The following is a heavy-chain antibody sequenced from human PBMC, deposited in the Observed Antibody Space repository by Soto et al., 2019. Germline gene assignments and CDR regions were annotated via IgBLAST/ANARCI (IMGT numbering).Heavy chain of an antibody. CDR2: ISYDGSNK. CDR1: GFTFSSYG. D-gene: IGHD3-10*01. J-gene: IGHJ4*02. Sequence: QVPLVESGGGVVQPGRSLRLSCAASGFTFSSYGMHWVRQAPGKGLEWVAVISYDGSNKYYADSVKGRFTISRDNSKNTLYLQMNSLRAEDTAVYYCAKERIPRFGELIQWGQGTLVTVSS. CDR3: AKERIPRFGELIQ. V-gene: IGHV3-30*18.